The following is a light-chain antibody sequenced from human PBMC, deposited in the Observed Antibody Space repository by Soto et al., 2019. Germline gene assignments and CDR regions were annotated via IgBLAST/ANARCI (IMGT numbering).Light chain of an antibody. V-gene: IGLV2-14*01. CDR2: EVN. Sequence: QSALTQAASVSDSPGQSISLSCGGTSTDVGSHNYVSWYQQHPGKAPKLIIFEVNNRPSGVSHRFSGSKSDNTASLTISDLQGEDEADYYCSSHTTNNTVVFGGGTKVTVL. CDR1: STDVGSHNY. CDR3: SSHTTNNTVV. J-gene: IGLJ2*01.